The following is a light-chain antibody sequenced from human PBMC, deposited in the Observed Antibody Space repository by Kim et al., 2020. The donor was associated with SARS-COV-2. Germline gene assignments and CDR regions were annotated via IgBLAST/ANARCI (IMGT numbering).Light chain of an antibody. CDR3: QQYGSSPLT. Sequence: EIVLTQSPGTLSLSPGKRATLSCRASQSVSSSYLAWYQQKPGQAPRLLIYGASSRATGIPDRFSGSGSGTDFTITISRLEPEDFAVYYCQQYGSSPLTFGGGTKVDIK. J-gene: IGKJ4*01. CDR1: QSVSSSY. CDR2: GAS. V-gene: IGKV3-20*01.